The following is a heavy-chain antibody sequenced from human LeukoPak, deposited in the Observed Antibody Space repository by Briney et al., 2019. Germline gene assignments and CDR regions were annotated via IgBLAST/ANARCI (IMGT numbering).Heavy chain of an antibody. CDR1: GFTVNSNF. Sequence: GGSLRLSCAASGFTVNSNFMSWVRQAPGKGLEWVSVIYSDGSTKYADSVKGRFSISRDNFKNTLHLQMNSLRAEDTAIYYCARDMYSSVWGQGTLVTVSS. CDR3: ARDMYSSV. D-gene: IGHD3-22*01. V-gene: IGHV3-53*01. J-gene: IGHJ4*02. CDR2: IYSDGST.